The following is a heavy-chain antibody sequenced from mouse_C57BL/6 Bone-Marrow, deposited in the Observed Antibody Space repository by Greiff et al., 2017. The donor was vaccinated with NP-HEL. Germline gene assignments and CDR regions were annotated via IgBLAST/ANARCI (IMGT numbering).Heavy chain of an antibody. CDR2: IYPGSGST. V-gene: IGHV1-55*01. J-gene: IGHJ4*01. CDR1: GYTFTSYW. D-gene: IGHD1-1*01. Sequence: QVQLQQSGAELVKPGASVKMSCKASGYTFTSYWITWVKQRPGQGLEWIGDIYPGSGSTNYNEKFKSKATLTVDTSSSTAYMQLSSLTSEDSAVYYCARSITTVPRAMDYWGQGTSVTVSS. CDR3: ARSITTVPRAMDY.